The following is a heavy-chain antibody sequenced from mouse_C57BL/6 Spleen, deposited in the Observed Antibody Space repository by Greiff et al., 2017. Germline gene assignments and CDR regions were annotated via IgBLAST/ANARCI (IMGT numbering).Heavy chain of an antibody. D-gene: IGHD3-3*01. Sequence: VQLQESGAELARPGASVKMSCKASGYTFTSYTMHWVKQRPGQGLEWIGYINPSSGYTKYNQKFKDKATLTADKSASTAYMQLRSLTSEDSAVYYCAGGGDGGYFDVWGTGTTVTVSS. CDR1: GYTFTSYT. V-gene: IGHV1-4*01. CDR2: INPSSGYT. J-gene: IGHJ1*03. CDR3: AGGGDGGYFDV.